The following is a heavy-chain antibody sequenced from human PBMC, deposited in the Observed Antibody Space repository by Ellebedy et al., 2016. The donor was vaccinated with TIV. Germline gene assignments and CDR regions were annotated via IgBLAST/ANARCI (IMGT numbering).Heavy chain of an antibody. CDR1: GLSFNNVW. CDR3: ATDWGYCTSVTCYSTP. V-gene: IGHV3-15*01. J-gene: IGHJ5*02. Sequence: GGSLRLXXVASGLSFNNVWMNWVRQAPGKGLEWVGRIKSKTDGETTDYAAPVRDRFTISRDDSKNTLYLQMNSLKTEDTAVYFCATDWGYCTSVTCYSTPWGQGTLVTVSS. CDR2: IKSKTDGETT. D-gene: IGHD2-15*01.